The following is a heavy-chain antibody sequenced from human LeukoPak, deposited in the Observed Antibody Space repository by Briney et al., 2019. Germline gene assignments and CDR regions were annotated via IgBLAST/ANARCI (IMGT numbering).Heavy chain of an antibody. CDR1: GYTFTGYY. CDR3: ARERGRPTYSSSWSY. D-gene: IGHD6-13*01. Sequence: ASVKVSCKASGYTFTGYYVHWVRQAPGQGLEWMGRINPNSGGTNYAQKFQGRVTMTRDTSISTAYMELSRLRSDDTAVYYCARERGRPTYSSSWSYWGQGTLVTVSS. CDR2: INPNSGGT. J-gene: IGHJ4*02. V-gene: IGHV1-2*06.